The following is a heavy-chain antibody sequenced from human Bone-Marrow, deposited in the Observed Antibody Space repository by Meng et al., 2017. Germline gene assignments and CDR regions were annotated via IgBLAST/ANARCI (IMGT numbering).Heavy chain of an antibody. Sequence: GESLKISCAASGFTFREYYMSWIRQAPGKGLEWVAYISSSGGSVYYADSVKGRFTISRDNAEKSLHLQMDSLRAEDTAVYYCATSCLAVAGTSQYDNWGQGSLVTVSS. CDR1: GFTFREYY. D-gene: IGHD6-19*01. J-gene: IGHJ4*02. V-gene: IGHV3-11*01. CDR3: ATSCLAVAGTSQYDN. CDR2: ISSSGGSV.